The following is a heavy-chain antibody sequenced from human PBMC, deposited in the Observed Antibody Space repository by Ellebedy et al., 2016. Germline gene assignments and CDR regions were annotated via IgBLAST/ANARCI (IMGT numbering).Heavy chain of an antibody. CDR3: ARAADYGDYVGDYFDY. CDR2: IYYSGST. D-gene: IGHD4-17*01. J-gene: IGHJ4*02. V-gene: IGHV4-59*12. CDR1: GGSISSYY. Sequence: SETLSLTCTVSGGSISSYYWSWIRQPPGKGLEWIGYIYYSGSTNYNPSLKSRVTISVDKSKNQFSLKLSSVTAADTAVYYCARAADYGDYVGDYFDYWGQGTLVTVSS.